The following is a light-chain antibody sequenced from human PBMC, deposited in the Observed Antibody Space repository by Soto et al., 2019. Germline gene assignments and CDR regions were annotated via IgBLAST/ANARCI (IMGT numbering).Light chain of an antibody. Sequence: DIQMTQSPSTLSASVGDRVTITCRASQSISSWLAWYQQKPGKATKLLIYKASSLEWGVPSRFSGSGSGTEFTLTISSLQPDDVAGYYCKQYNSYPWTFGQGTKVEIK. J-gene: IGKJ1*01. CDR3: KQYNSYPWT. CDR2: KAS. CDR1: QSISSW. V-gene: IGKV1-5*03.